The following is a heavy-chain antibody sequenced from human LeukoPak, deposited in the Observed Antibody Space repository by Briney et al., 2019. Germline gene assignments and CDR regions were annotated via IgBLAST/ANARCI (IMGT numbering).Heavy chain of an antibody. V-gene: IGHV1-69*04. CDR1: GGTFSSYA. CDR3: ARAKGDQWLDGYHYYGMDV. CDR2: IIPILGIA. Sequence: SVKVSCKASGGTFSSYAISWVRQAPGQGLEWMGRIIPILGIANYAQKFQGRVTITADKSTSTAYMELSSLRSEDTAVYYCARAKGDQWLDGYHYYGMDVWGQRTTVTVSS. D-gene: IGHD6-19*01. J-gene: IGHJ6*02.